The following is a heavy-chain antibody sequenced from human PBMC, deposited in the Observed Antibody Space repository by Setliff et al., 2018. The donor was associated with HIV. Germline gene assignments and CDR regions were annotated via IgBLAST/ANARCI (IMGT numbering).Heavy chain of an antibody. D-gene: IGHD4-4*01. Sequence: ASVKVSCKASGYTFTGYYMHWVRQAPGQGLEWMGWMNPNSGNTGYARKFQGRVTITRNTSINTAYMELSSLSSEDTAVYYCARGRKYLTTVTSSYFYYMDVWGKGTTVTVSS. CDR1: GYTFTGYY. J-gene: IGHJ6*03. V-gene: IGHV1-8*02. CDR2: MNPNSGNT. CDR3: ARGRKYLTTVTSSYFYYMDV.